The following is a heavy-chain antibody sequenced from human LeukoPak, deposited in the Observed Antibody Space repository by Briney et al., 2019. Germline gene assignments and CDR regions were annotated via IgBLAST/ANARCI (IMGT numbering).Heavy chain of an antibody. CDR3: ARAPTRGDAFDI. V-gene: IGHV3-30*02. CDR1: GFTFSSYA. J-gene: IGHJ3*02. CDR2: IHYDGSNN. D-gene: IGHD2-2*01. Sequence: GGSLRLSCAASGFTFSSYAMHWVRQAPGKGLEWVAFIHYDGSNNYYADSVKGRFTISRDNAKNTLYLQMNSLRAEDTAVYYCARAPTRGDAFDIWGQGTMVTVSS.